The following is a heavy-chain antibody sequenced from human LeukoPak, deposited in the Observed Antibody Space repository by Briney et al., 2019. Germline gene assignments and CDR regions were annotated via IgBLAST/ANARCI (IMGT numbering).Heavy chain of an antibody. CDR3: TRDPHTAMALYYFDY. CDR1: GFTFSSYW. D-gene: IGHD5-18*01. CDR2: INSDGSST. V-gene: IGHV3-74*01. Sequence: GGSLRLSCAASGFTFSSYWMHWVRQAPGKGLVWVSRINSDGSSTSYADSVKGRFNISRDNAENTLYLQMNSLRAEDTAVYYCTRDPHTAMALYYFDYLGEGTLVTGSP. J-gene: IGHJ4*02.